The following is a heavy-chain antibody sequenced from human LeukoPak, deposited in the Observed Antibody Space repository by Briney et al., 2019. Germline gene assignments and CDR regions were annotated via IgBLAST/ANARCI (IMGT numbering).Heavy chain of an antibody. V-gene: IGHV3-23*01. D-gene: IGHD3-16*02. J-gene: IGHJ6*02. CDR3: VKDRRCYTCMPMDA. CDR1: GFTFSGYS. Sequence: GGSLRLSCAASGFTFSGYSMSWVRQAPGKGLEWVAGLCRTGEYKYYADSVKGRFTISRDNSKDTVSLQMNSLRAEDSAIYYCVKDRRCYTCMPMDAWGQGTTVTVSS. CDR2: LCRTGEYK.